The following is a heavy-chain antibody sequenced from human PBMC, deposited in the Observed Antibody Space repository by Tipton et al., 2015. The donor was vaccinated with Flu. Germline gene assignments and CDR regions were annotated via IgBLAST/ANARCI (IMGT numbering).Heavy chain of an antibody. V-gene: IGHV4-39*01. D-gene: IGHD3-10*02. CDR3: ARLSYYDVDLKNFYFEY. J-gene: IGHJ4*02. CDR1: SGSIRSTNYF. Sequence: TLSLTCTVSSGSIRSTNYFCTWIRQPPGKGLELIGSIYPSGTTYYNPSLKSRVTISVDTSKSQFSLKLRSVTAADTAVYYCARLSYYDVDLKNFYFEYWGQGALVTVSS. CDR2: IYPSGTT.